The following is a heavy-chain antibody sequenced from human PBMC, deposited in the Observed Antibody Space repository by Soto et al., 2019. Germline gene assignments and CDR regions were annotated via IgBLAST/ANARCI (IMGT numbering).Heavy chain of an antibody. CDR1: GFSFSSYG. CDR2: ISYDGSNK. V-gene: IGHV3-30*03. CDR3: TVTTTSTQFDF. Sequence: QVQLVESGGGVVQPGRSLRLSCAASGFSFSSYGMHWVRQAPGKGLEWVAVISYDGSNKDYAESVKGRFTISRDNSKNTPSLQMNSLRAEDTAVYYATVTTTSTQFDFWGQGTLVTVSS. D-gene: IGHD4-17*01. J-gene: IGHJ4*02.